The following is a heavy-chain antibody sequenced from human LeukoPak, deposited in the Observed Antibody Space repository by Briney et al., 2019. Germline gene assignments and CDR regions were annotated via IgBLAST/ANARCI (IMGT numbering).Heavy chain of an antibody. D-gene: IGHD6-13*01. CDR2: IRNDGSEK. CDR3: ARDGTAAGLYFDL. V-gene: IGHV3-7*01. CDR1: GFTFTDYW. Sequence: PGGSLRLSCEVSGFTFTDYWMNWVRQAPGTGPGWVASIRNDGSEKTYVDSVKGRFTISRDNTKNSLSLQLNGLRAEDTAVYYCARDGTAAGLYFDLWGQGTLVTVSS. J-gene: IGHJ4*01.